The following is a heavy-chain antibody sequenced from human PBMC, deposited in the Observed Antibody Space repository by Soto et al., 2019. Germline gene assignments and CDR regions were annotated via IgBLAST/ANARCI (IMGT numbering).Heavy chain of an antibody. CDR2: IKQAGSEK. V-gene: IGHV3-7*01. CDR1: GFTFSAYW. J-gene: IGHJ4*02. Sequence: EVQLVESGGGLVQTGGSLRLSCAASGFTFSAYWMSWVRQAPGKGLEWVANIKQAGSEKYYVDSVNGRFIISRDDAKNSLFRQVNSLRVEDTAVYYCAREKRANGYFDYWGQGTLVTVSS. CDR3: AREKRANGYFDY. D-gene: IGHD6-25*01.